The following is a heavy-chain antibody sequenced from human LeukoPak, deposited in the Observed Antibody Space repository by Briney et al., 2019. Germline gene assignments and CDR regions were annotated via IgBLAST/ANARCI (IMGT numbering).Heavy chain of an antibody. CDR2: ISGSGGST. J-gene: IGHJ4*02. Sequence: GGSLRLSCAASGFTFSSYAMSWVRQAPGKGLEWVSAISGSGGSTYYADSVKGRFTISRDNSKNTLYLQMNSLRAEDTAVYYCAKDFYYYDSSGYYQVTYYFDYWGQGTLVTVSS. V-gene: IGHV3-23*01. D-gene: IGHD3-22*01. CDR3: AKDFYYYDSSGYYQVTYYFDY. CDR1: GFTFSSYA.